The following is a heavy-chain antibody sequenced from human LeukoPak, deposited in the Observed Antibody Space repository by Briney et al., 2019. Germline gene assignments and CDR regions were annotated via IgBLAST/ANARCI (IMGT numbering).Heavy chain of an antibody. CDR1: GGSISSYY. CDR2: IYTTGST. Sequence: SETLSLTCIVSGGSISSYYWSWIRQSAGKGLEWIGRIYTTGSTNYNPSLKSRVTMSVDTPKNRFSLNLTSVTAADTAVYYCARDRTYGGNSGFDYWGQGTLVTVSS. CDR3: ARDRTYGGNSGFDY. J-gene: IGHJ4*02. V-gene: IGHV4-4*07. D-gene: IGHD2-21*01.